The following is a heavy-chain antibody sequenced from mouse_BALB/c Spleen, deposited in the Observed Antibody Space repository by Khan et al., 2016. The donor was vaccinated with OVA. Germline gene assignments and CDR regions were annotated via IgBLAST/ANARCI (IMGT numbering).Heavy chain of an antibody. J-gene: IGHJ2*01. D-gene: IGHD1-1*01. CDR3: ARVYGGDFDY. Sequence: VQLKESGPGLVKPSQSLSLICTVTGYSITSDYAWNWIRQFPGNKLEWMGFISYSGNTNYNPSLKIRISITRDTSKNQFFLHLNSVTTEDTATYYCARVYGGDFDYWGQGTTLTVSS. CDR2: ISYSGNT. CDR1: GYSITSDYA. V-gene: IGHV3-2*02.